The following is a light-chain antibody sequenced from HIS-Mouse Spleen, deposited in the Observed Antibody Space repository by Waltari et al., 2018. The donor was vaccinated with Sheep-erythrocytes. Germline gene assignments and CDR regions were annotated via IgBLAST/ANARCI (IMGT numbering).Light chain of an antibody. CDR1: SAHVAGYNY. J-gene: IGLJ1*01. V-gene: IGLV2-11*01. Sequence: QSALTQPPSVSGSPGKSVPISSPGTSAHVAGYNYVSWYQQHPGKAPKLMIYDVSTPPSGVPDRFSGSKSGNTASLTISGLQAEDEADYYCCSYAGSYNHVFATGTKVTVL. CDR2: DVS. CDR3: CSYAGSYNHV.